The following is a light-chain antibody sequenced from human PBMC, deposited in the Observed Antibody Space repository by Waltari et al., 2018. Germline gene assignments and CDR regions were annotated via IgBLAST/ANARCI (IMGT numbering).Light chain of an antibody. J-gene: IGLJ2*01. V-gene: IGLV2-8*01. CDR3: SSYAGSNNYVL. CDR1: SSDVGGSTY. Sequence: QSALTQPPSASGSPGQSVTISCTGTSSDVGGSTYVSWYQQHPGKAPKLMIYEVNNRPSGVPDRFSGSKSGNTASLTVSGLQAEDEADYYCSSYAGSNNYVLFGGGTKLTVL. CDR2: EVN.